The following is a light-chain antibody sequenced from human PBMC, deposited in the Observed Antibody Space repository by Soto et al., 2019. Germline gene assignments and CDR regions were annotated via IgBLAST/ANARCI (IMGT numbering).Light chain of an antibody. CDR1: QAIDSW. V-gene: IGKV1-27*01. CDR2: TGS. CDR3: QKYNSAPLT. J-gene: IGKJ4*01. Sequence: DIQMTQSPSSVSASVGDRVTITCRASQAIDSWLAWYQQKPGEAPKLLIFTGSTLQSGVPSRFSGSGSGTDFTLTISSLQPEDVATYYCQKYNSAPLTFGGGTKVDIK.